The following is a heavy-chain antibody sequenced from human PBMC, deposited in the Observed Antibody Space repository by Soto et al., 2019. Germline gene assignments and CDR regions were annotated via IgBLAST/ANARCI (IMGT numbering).Heavy chain of an antibody. V-gene: IGHV1-46*01. J-gene: IGHJ4*02. CDR1: GGTFINYA. Sequence: APVKVSCKASGGTFINYAFTWVRQAPGQGLEWMGIIHPGGGSTSYAQKFQGRVTMTRNTSISTAYMELSSLRSEDTAVYYCARERTVDGNDYWGQGTLVTVSS. CDR3: ARERTVDGNDY. D-gene: IGHD6-19*01. CDR2: IHPGGGST.